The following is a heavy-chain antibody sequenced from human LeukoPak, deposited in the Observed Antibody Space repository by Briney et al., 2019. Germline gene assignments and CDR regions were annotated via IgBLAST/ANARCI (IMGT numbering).Heavy chain of an antibody. CDR1: GGSISSYY. V-gene: IGHV4-59*08. Sequence: SETLSLTCTVSGGSISSYYWSWIRKPPGKGLGWIGYIYYSGSTNYNPSLKSRVTISVDTSKNQFSLKLSSVTAADTAVYYCARQGSGSYYNSKAYYYYGMDVWGQGTTVTVSS. CDR3: ARQGSGSYYNSKAYYYYGMDV. CDR2: IYYSGST. J-gene: IGHJ6*02. D-gene: IGHD3-10*01.